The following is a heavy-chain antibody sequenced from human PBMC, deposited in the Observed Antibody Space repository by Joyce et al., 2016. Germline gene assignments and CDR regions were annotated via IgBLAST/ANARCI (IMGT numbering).Heavy chain of an antibody. CDR2: NNPNSGGT. CDR3: ARDGAGRPSGSFDY. J-gene: IGHJ4*02. V-gene: IGHV1-2*02. D-gene: IGHD6-6*01. CDR1: GSTFTAYY. Sequence: VQLVQSGAEVKKPGDSVKVSCSASGSTFTAYYMHWVRQAPGKGLALMGGNNPNSGGTNYAQKVQGRVTMTRDTSIRTAYMALSRLTSDDTAVYYCARDGAGRPSGSFDYWGQGTLVTVSS.